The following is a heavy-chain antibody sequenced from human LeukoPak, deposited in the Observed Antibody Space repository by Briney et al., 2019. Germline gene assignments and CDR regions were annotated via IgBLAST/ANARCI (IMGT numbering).Heavy chain of an antibody. Sequence: ASVKVSCKTSGYTFTNYAVNWVRQAPGQGLEWMGWISGYDGDTKYGQKFQGRVSMTTDTSTFTAFMELRSLRSDDTAVYYCARAAEYQSSYYFDYWGQGTRVTVSS. J-gene: IGHJ4*02. D-gene: IGHD3-10*01. CDR2: ISGYDGDT. CDR1: GYTFTNYA. CDR3: ARAAEYQSSYYFDY. V-gene: IGHV1-18*01.